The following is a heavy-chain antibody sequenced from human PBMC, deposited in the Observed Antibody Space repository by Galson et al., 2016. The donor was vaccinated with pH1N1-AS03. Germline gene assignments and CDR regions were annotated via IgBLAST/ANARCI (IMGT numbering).Heavy chain of an antibody. CDR1: GFSLSTSGMC. CDR3: ARYFHGHYSNWFDP. J-gene: IGHJ5*02. Sequence: PALVKPPQTLTLTCTFSGFSLSTSGMCVSLIRQPPGKALEWLALIDWADDKYYSTSLKTRLTISKDTSKNQVVLTMTNTDPVDTSMYYCARYFHGHYSNWFDPWGQGTLVTVSS. CDR2: IDWADDK. D-gene: IGHD4-17*01. V-gene: IGHV2-70*01.